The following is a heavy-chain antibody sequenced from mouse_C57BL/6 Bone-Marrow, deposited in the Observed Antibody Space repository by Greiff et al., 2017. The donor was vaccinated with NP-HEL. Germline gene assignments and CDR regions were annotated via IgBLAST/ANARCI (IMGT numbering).Heavy chain of an antibody. V-gene: IGHV1-54*01. CDR1: GYAFTNYL. CDR3: ARCDGYYNFDY. D-gene: IGHD2-3*01. J-gene: IGHJ2*01. CDR2: INPGSGGT. Sequence: VQLQQSGAELVRPGTSVKVSCKASGYAFTNYLIEWVKQRPGQGLEWIGVINPGSGGTNYNEKFKGKATLTADKSSSTAYMQLSILTSEDSAVYFCARCDGYYNFDYWGQGTTLTVSS.